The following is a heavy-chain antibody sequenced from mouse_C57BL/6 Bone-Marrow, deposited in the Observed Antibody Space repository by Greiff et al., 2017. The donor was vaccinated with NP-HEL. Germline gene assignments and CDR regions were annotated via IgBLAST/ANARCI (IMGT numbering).Heavy chain of an antibody. D-gene: IGHD2-4*01. CDR3: ARVYYDYDGEWFAY. J-gene: IGHJ3*01. CDR2: IWTGGGT. CDR1: GFSLTSYA. Sequence: VQGVESGPGLVAPSQSLSITCTVSGFSLTSYAISWVRQPPGKGLEWLGVIWTGGGTNYNSALKSRLSISKDNSKSQVFLKMNSLQTDDTARYYCARVYYDYDGEWFAYWGQGTLVTVSA. V-gene: IGHV2-9-1*01.